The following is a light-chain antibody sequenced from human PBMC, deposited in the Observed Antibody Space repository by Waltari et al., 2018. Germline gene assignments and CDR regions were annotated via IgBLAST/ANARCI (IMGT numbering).Light chain of an antibody. CDR3: QYYVRLPVT. Sequence: IVLTQSPGTLSLSPGHRATLSCGASQSVGRSLAGYQKKPGRAPRLLLYDASSRAPGIPDRFSGSGCGTDFSLTISRLEPEDFAVYYCQYYVRLPVTFGQGTKVEIK. V-gene: IGKV3-20*01. CDR1: QSVGRS. J-gene: IGKJ1*01. CDR2: DAS.